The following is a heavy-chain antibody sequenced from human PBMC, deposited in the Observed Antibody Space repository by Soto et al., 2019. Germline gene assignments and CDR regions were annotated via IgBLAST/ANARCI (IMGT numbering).Heavy chain of an antibody. J-gene: IGHJ5*02. D-gene: IGHD3-10*01. CDR3: AREGGTMVRGVIIWNWFDP. Sequence: SETLSLTCTVSGGSISSYYWSWIRQPPGKGLEWIGYIYYSGSTNYNPSLKSRVTISVDTSKNQFSLKLSSVTAADTAVYYCAREGGTMVRGVIIWNWFDPWGQGTLVTVSS. CDR2: IYYSGST. CDR1: GGSISSYY. V-gene: IGHV4-59*01.